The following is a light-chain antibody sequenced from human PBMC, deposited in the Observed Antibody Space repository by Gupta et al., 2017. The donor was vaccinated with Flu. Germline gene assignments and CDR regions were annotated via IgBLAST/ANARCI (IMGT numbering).Light chain of an antibody. CDR1: KLGDKY. V-gene: IGLV3-1*01. CDR3: QAWARSTNWV. Sequence: SYELTQPPSVSVSPGQTASITCSGDKLGDKYACWYQQKPGQSPGLVIYQDSKRPSGIPDRFSGSKSGNTATLTISGTQAVDEADYYCQAWARSTNWVFGGGTKLTVL. CDR2: QDS. J-gene: IGLJ3*02.